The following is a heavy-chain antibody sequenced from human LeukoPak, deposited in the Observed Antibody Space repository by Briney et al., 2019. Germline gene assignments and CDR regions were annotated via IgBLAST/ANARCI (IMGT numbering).Heavy chain of an antibody. Sequence: GASVKVSCKASGYTFTSYGISWVRQAPGQGLEWMGWISAYNGNTNYAQKLQGRVTMTTDTSTSTAYMELRSLRSDDTAVYYCARDPPNMPSYDFWNFDYWGQGTLVTVSS. V-gene: IGHV1-18*01. J-gene: IGHJ4*02. D-gene: IGHD3-3*01. CDR3: ARDPPNMPSYDFWNFDY. CDR1: GYTFTSYG. CDR2: ISAYNGNT.